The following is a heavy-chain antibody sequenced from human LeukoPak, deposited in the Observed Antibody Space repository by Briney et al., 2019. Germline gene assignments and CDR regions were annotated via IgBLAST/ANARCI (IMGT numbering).Heavy chain of an antibody. Sequence: PGGSLRLSCAASGFTFSTCWMHWVRQAPGKGLVWVSHISGDGSSTTYADSVKGRFTISRDNAKNTLYLQMNGLRAEDTAVYYCARGSQPLLSYYYYYMDVWGRGTPVTVSS. CDR3: ARGSQPLLSYYYYYMDV. CDR1: GFTFSTCW. CDR2: ISGDGSST. J-gene: IGHJ6*03. D-gene: IGHD2-21*02. V-gene: IGHV3-74*01.